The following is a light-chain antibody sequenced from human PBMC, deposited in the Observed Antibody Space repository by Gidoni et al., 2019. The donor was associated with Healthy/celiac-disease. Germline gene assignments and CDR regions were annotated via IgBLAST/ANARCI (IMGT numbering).Light chain of an antibody. CDR1: QIVSGSY. CDR2: GAS. J-gene: IGKJ5*01. CDR3: QQYGSSPIT. V-gene: IGKV3-20*01. Sequence: EIVLTQSPGTLSLSPGQRATLSCRASQIVSGSYLAWYQQKPGQAPRLLIYGASSRATGIPDRFIGSGSGTDFTLTISRLELEDFAVYYCQQYGSSPITFGQGTRLEIK.